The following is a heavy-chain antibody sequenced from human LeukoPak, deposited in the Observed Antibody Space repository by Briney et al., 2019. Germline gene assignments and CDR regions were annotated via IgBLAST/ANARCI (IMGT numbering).Heavy chain of an antibody. CDR3: ARVPTFYDSSGYYWREWFDP. CDR1: GYTFTSYG. Sequence: GASVKVSCKASGYTFTSYGISWVRQAPGQGLEWMGWISAYNGSTNYAQKLQGRVTMTTDTSTSTAYMELRSLRSDDTAVYYCARVPTFYDSSGYYWREWFDPWGQGALVTVSS. V-gene: IGHV1-18*01. J-gene: IGHJ5*02. CDR2: ISAYNGST. D-gene: IGHD3-22*01.